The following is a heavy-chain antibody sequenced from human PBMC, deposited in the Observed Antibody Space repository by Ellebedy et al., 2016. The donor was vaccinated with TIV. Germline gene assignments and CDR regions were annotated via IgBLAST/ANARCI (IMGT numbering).Heavy chain of an antibody. CDR1: GFTFSSYS. CDR3: ARGWVRGFDY. V-gene: IGHV3-48*01. CDR2: ISSSSSTI. J-gene: IGHJ4*02. D-gene: IGHD3-10*01. Sequence: GESLKISCAASGFTFSSYSMNWVRQAPGKGLEWVSYISSSSSTIYYADSVKGRFTISRDNAKNSLYLQMNSLRAEDTAVYYCARGWVRGFDYWGQGTLVTVSS.